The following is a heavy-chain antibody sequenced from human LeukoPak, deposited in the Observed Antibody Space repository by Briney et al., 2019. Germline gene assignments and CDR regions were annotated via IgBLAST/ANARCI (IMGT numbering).Heavy chain of an antibody. V-gene: IGHV1-69*13. J-gene: IGHJ4*02. CDR3: ARGSPPRRNYDSRGYYSYYFDY. D-gene: IGHD3-22*01. CDR1: GGTFSSYA. Sequence: VKVSCKASGGTFSSYAISWVRQAPGQGLEWMGGIIPIFGTANYAQKLQGRVTMTTDTSTSTVYMELRSLRSDDTAVYYCARGSPPRRNYDSRGYYSYYFDYWGQGTLVTVSS. CDR2: IIPIFGTA.